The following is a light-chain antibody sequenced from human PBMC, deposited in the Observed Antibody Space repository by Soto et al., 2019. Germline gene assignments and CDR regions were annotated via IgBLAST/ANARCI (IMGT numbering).Light chain of an antibody. CDR3: QQYYRWPLT. CDR2: AAS. J-gene: IGKJ4*01. V-gene: IGKV3-15*01. CDR1: QSVGYN. Sequence: EIVLTQSPATLSLSPGERATLSCRASQSVGYNLAWYQQKPGQAPRLLIYAASTRATGIPARFSGSGSGTEFTLTISSLQSEDFAVYYCQQYYRWPLTFGGGTKVDIK.